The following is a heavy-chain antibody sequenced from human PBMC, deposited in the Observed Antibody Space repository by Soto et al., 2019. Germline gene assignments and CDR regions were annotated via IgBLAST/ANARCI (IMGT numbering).Heavy chain of an antibody. J-gene: IGHJ6*02. D-gene: IGHD6-13*01. CDR2: IRSKAYGGTT. V-gene: IGHV3-49*04. CDR1: GFTFSSYV. Sequence: GGSLRHSWAASGFTFSSYVMTWVRQAPGKGLEWVGFIRSKAYGGTTEYAASVKGRFTISRDDSKSIAYLQMNSLKTEDTAVYYCTLGAAAGYYYYYGMDVWGQGTTVTVAS. CDR3: TLGAAAGYYYYYGMDV.